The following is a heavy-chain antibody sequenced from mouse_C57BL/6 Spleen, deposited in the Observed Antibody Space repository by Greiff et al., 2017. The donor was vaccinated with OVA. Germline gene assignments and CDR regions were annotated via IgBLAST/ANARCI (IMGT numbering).Heavy chain of an antibody. CDR2: IYPGDGDT. D-gene: IGHD2-4*01. CDR3: ARSGDYEWYFDV. V-gene: IGHV1-80*01. Sequence: VQRVESGAELVKPGASVKISCKASGYAFSSYWMNWVKQRPGKGLEWIGQIYPGDGDTNYNGKFKGKATLTADKSSSTAYMQLSSLTSEDSAVYFCARSGDYEWYFDVWGTGTTVTVSS. CDR1: GYAFSSYW. J-gene: IGHJ1*03.